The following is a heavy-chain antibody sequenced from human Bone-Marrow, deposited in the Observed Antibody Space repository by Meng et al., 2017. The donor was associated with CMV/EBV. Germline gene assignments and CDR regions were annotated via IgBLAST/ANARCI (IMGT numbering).Heavy chain of an antibody. D-gene: IGHD3-16*01. Sequence: ASVKVSCKASGYTFTSYYMHWVRQAPGQGLEWMGIINPSGGSTSYAQKFQGRATMTRDTSTSTVYMELSSLRSEDTAVYYCASLGVTGTGDYWGQGTLVTVSS. CDR2: INPSGGST. J-gene: IGHJ4*02. CDR1: GYTFTSYY. V-gene: IGHV1-46*01. CDR3: ASLGVTGTGDY.